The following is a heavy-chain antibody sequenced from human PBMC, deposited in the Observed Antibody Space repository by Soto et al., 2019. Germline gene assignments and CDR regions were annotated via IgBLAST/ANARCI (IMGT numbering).Heavy chain of an antibody. V-gene: IGHV3-30*18. CDR3: SNSGENYDRSFYQSRLYYYFPMAV. CDR2: ISYDGSNK. Sequence: QVQLLESGGGVVQPGRSMRLSCAASGFTFTTYGMQWVRQAPGKGLEWVSVISYDGSNKYYADSVKGRFTISRDNSKNTLYLRTNSVRPEDTAVYYCSNSGENYDRSFYQSRLYYYFPMAVWGKGTTVSVSS. CDR1: GFTFTTYG. J-gene: IGHJ6*04. D-gene: IGHD3-22*01.